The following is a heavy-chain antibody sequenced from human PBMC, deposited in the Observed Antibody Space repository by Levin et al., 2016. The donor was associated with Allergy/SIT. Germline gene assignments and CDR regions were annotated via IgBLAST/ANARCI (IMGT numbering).Heavy chain of an antibody. J-gene: IGHJ6*02. V-gene: IGHV4-39*01. CDR1: GGSISSSNAY. CDR3: ARRRGLDV. Sequence: SETLSLTCTVSGGSISSSNAYWGWIRQPPGKGLEWIGSIYYPGSTHYNPSLESRVTISVDTSRNQFSLRLSSVTVADTGVYYCARRRGLDVWGQGTTVTVSS. CDR2: IYYPGST.